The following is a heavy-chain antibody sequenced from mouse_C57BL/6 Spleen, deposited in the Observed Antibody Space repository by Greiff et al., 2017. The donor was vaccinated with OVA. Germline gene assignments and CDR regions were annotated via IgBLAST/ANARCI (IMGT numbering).Heavy chain of an antibody. J-gene: IGHJ2*01. CDR1: GFTFSDYY. CDR2: INYDGSST. CDR3: ARDGDGSYLDY. Sequence: EVMLVESEGGLVQPGSSMKLSCTASGFTFSDYYMAWVRQVPEKGLEWVANINYDGSSTYYLDSLKSRFIISRDNAKNILYLQMSSLKSEDTATYYCARDGDGSYLDYWGQGTTLTVSS. V-gene: IGHV5-16*01. D-gene: IGHD2-3*01.